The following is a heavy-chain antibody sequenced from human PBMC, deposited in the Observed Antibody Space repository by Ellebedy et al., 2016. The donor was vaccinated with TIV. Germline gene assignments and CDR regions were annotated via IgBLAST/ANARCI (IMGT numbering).Heavy chain of an antibody. Sequence: GESLKISCAASGFTFSPYAMACVRQAPGKGLEWVSGIVGSGAEKYADPVKGRFTISRDNSKNTMYLEMNSLRAEDTAIYYCAKDQVGGDGRWVFDLWGQGTMVTVSS. J-gene: IGHJ3*01. D-gene: IGHD3-16*01. CDR3: AKDQVGGDGRWVFDL. CDR2: IVGSGA. CDR1: GFTFSPYA. V-gene: IGHV3-23*01.